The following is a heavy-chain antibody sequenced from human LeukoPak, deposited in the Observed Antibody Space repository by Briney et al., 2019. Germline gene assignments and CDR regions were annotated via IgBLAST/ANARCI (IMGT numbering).Heavy chain of an antibody. V-gene: IGHV3-7*01. CDR2: IKQDGSEK. CDR3: ARDGGGSYNDAFDI. Sequence: PGGSLRLSCAASGFTFSSYWMSWVRQAPGKGLEWVANIKQDGSEKYYVDSVKGRFTISRDNAKNTLYLQMNSLRAEDTAVYYCARDGGGSYNDAFDIWGQGTMVTVSS. J-gene: IGHJ3*02. D-gene: IGHD1-26*01. CDR1: GFTFSSYW.